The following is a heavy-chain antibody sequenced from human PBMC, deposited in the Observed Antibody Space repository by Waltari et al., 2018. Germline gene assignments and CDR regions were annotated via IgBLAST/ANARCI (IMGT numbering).Heavy chain of an antibody. D-gene: IGHD3-9*01. CDR2: IKQDGREK. V-gene: IGHV3-7*01. Sequence: EVQLVESGGGLVQPGGSLRLSCAASGFTFSSYWMSWVRQAPGKGLEWVAKIKQDGREKYCVDSRKVRLTVSRDNAKNSLYLQMNSRRAEDTAVYYCARESILTGPLGAAYYYDGMDVWGQGTTVTVSS. J-gene: IGHJ6*02. CDR1: GFTFSSYW. CDR3: ARESILTGPLGAAYYYDGMDV.